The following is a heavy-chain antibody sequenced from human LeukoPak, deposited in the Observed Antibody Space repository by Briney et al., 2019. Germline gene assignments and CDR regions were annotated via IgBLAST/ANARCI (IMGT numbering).Heavy chain of an antibody. CDR3: ARHGPWDYGGNSGEWFDP. D-gene: IGHD4-23*01. CDR1: GFTFSDYY. CDR2: ISSGSSYT. J-gene: IGHJ5*02. V-gene: IGHV3-11*06. Sequence: GGSLRLSCAASGFTFSDYYMSWIRQAPGKGLEWVSYISSGSSYTNYADSVKGRFTISRDNAKNSLYLQMNSLRAEDTAVYYCARHGPWDYGGNSGEWFDPWGQGTLVTVSS.